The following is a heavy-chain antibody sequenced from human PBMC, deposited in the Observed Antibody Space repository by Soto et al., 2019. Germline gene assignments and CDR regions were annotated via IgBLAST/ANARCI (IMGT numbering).Heavy chain of an antibody. CDR1: GFTFSIYA. J-gene: IGHJ6*02. V-gene: IGHV3-23*01. D-gene: IGHD2-21*01. Sequence: EVQLLESGGGLVQPGESLRLSCAASGFTFSIYAMMWVRQPPGKGQEWVAGMTGSGGDIRYADSVKGRFTISRDDSENTAYLQMNSLKTEDTAVYYCTRLVPGGMDVWGQGTTVIVSS. CDR2: MTGSGGDI. CDR3: TRLVPGGMDV.